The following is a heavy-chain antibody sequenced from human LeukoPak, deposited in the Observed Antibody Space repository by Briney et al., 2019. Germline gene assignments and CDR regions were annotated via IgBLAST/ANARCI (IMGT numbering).Heavy chain of an antibody. CDR3: ARGERLGLDY. CDR1: GVSISNYY. J-gene: IGHJ4*02. D-gene: IGHD1-26*01. CDR2: IYYSGSI. Sequence: SETLSLTCTVSGVSISNYYWSWIRQPPGKGLEWIGYIYYSGSINYNPSLKSRVTISVDTSKNQFSLKLTSVTAADTAVYYCARGERLGLDYWGQGTLVTVYS. V-gene: IGHV4-59*01.